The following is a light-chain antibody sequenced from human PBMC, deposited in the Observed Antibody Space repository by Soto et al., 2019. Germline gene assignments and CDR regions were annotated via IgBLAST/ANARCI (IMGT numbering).Light chain of an antibody. V-gene: IGLV2-14*01. J-gene: IGLJ1*01. CDR2: EVS. CDR3: GSYTSSSTLV. CDR1: SSDVGGYNY. Sequence: SALTQPASVSGSPGQSITISCTGTSSDVGGYNYVSWYQQHPGKAPELMIYEVSNRPSGVSNRFSGSKSGNTASLTISGLQAEDEADYYCGSYTSSSTLVFGTGTKATVL.